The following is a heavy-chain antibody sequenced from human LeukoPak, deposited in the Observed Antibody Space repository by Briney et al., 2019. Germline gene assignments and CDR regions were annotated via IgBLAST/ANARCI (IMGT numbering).Heavy chain of an antibody. CDR2: VSHDGRNQ. CDR3: GRDRRARVTIDF. D-gene: IGHD5-24*01. J-gene: IGHJ4*02. Sequence: SGGSLRLSCAASGFTFSNYAMHWVRQAPGKGLEWVAIVSHDGRNQYYADSVKGRFTISRDNSKNTVSLQMNSLRAGDAALYYCGRDRRARVTIDFWGQGTLVTVSS. V-gene: IGHV3-30*04. CDR1: GFTFSNYA.